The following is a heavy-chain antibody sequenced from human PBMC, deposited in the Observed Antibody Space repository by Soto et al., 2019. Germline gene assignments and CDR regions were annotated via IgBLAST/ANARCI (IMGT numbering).Heavy chain of an antibody. CDR2: IYYSGST. Sequence: PSETLSLTCTVSGGSISSSSYYWGWIRQPPGKGLEWIGSIYYSGSTYYNPSLKSRVTISVDTSKNQFSLKLSSVTAADTAVYYCARESPETGIAVAGTIDYWGQGTLVTVSS. J-gene: IGHJ4*02. V-gene: IGHV4-39*02. D-gene: IGHD6-19*01. CDR3: ARESPETGIAVAGTIDY. CDR1: GGSISSSSYY.